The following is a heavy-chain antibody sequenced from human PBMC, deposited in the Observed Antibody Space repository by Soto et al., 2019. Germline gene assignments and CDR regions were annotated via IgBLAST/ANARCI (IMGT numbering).Heavy chain of an antibody. CDR2: LYDLDGT. D-gene: IGHD1-1*01. CDR1: GFTFSNFA. J-gene: IGHJ3*02. CDR3: ATWHLQEHAYDI. Sequence: GGSLRLSCTGSGFTFSNFAMDWVRQAPGKGLERVSALYDLDGTYYADSVKGRFTTSSDSSRTTVYLQMNSLRPDDTAVYSCATWHLQEHAYDIWGQGTMVTVSS. V-gene: IGHV3-23*01.